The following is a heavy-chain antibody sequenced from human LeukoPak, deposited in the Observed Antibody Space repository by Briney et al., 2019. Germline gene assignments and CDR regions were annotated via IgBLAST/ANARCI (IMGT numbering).Heavy chain of an antibody. D-gene: IGHD6-19*01. CDR2: IYSGGST. CDR3: TRVHSGWYTADY. Sequence: GGSLRLSCAASGFTVSSNYMSWVRQAPGKGLEWVSLIYSGGSTYYADSVKGRFTISRDNSKNTLYLQMNSLRAEDTAVYYCTRVHSGWYTADYWGQGTLVTVSS. J-gene: IGHJ4*02. V-gene: IGHV3-53*01. CDR1: GFTVSSNY.